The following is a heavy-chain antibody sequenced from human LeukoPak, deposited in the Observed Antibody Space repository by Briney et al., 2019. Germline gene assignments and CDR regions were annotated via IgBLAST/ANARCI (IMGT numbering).Heavy chain of an antibody. CDR1: GGSISSSSYY. Sequence: PSETLSLTCTVSGGSISSSSYYWGWIRQPPGKGLEWIGSIYYSESTYYNPSLKSRVTMSVDTSKNQFSLKLSSVTAADTAVYYCARDIYCSSTSCADYWGQGTLVTVSS. CDR2: IYYSEST. CDR3: ARDIYCSSTSCADY. V-gene: IGHV4-39*07. D-gene: IGHD2-2*01. J-gene: IGHJ4*02.